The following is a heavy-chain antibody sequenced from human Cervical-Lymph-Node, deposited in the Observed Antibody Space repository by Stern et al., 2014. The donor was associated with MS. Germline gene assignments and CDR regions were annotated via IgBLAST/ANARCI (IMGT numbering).Heavy chain of an antibody. D-gene: IGHD3-9*01. CDR1: GFPFKDAW. J-gene: IGHJ4*02. CDR3: TTAFFCDYDILTGLAHFDH. V-gene: IGHV3-15*01. CDR2: VKCKTEGGTT. Sequence: EMQLVESGGGFVKPGGSLRLSCAASGFPFKDAWMTWVRQAPGKGLEWVGHVKCKTEGGTTDYATPVKGRFTISRDDSREMMYLQMDSLKSEDTAVYYCTTAFFCDYDILTGLAHFDHWGQGTLVTVSS.